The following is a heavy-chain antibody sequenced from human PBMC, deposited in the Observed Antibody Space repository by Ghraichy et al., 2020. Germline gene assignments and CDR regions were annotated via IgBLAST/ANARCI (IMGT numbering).Heavy chain of an antibody. CDR3: ARGYSSGPVGDFDY. J-gene: IGHJ4*02. V-gene: IGHV3-21*01. Sequence: GESLNISCAASGFTFSSYSMNWVRQAPGKGLEWVSSISSSSSYIYYADSVKGRFTISRDNAKNSLYLQMNSLRAEDTAVYYCARGYSSGPVGDFDYWGQGTLVTVAS. D-gene: IGHD6-19*01. CDR2: ISSSSSYI. CDR1: GFTFSSYS.